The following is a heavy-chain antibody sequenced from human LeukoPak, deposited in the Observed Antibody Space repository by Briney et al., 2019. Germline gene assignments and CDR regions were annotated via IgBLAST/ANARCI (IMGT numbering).Heavy chain of an antibody. CDR3: ARGPSRGLDY. D-gene: IGHD3-10*01. V-gene: IGHV1-24*01. J-gene: IGHJ4*02. CDR2: FDPEDGET. Sequence: ASVKVSCKVSGYTLTELSMHWVRQAPGKGLEWMGGFDPEDGETIYAQKFQGRVTMTEDTSTDTAYMELSRLSDDTAVYYCARGPSRGLDYWGQGTLVTVSS. CDR1: GYTLTELS.